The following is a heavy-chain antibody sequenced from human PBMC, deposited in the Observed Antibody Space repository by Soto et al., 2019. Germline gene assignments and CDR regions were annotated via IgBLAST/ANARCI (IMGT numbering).Heavy chain of an antibody. V-gene: IGHV4-59*05. Sequence: PSETLSLTCTVSGGSISSYYWSWIRQPPGEGLEWIGSIYHTGNAYYNPSLKSRVTISVDTSKNQFSLKLTSVTAADAALYYCARDFFDRSHYTPNWFDPWGQGTLVTVSS. CDR3: ARDFFDRSHYTPNWFDP. CDR2: IYHTGNA. D-gene: IGHD3-22*01. J-gene: IGHJ5*02. CDR1: GGSISSYY.